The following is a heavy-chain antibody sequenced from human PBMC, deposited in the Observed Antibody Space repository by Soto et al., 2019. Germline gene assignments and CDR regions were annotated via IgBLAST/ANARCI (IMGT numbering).Heavy chain of an antibody. CDR2: LYTSGST. J-gene: IGHJ6*01. CDR1: GDSISGYS. V-gene: IGHV4-4*07. CDR3: RGYSDYDSDGIDV. Sequence: AETLARTFPVSGDSISGYSWSWIRKVAGKVMEWIGRLYTSGSTKYSPSLKSRVTMSVDASKNQVSMRLSYVTAADTAVYYCRGYSDYDSDGIDVWGQGTKVTVS. D-gene: IGHD5-12*01.